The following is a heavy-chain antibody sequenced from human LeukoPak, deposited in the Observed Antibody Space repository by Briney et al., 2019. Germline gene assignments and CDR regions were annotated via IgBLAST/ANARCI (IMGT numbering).Heavy chain of an antibody. CDR1: GFSLSSYF. J-gene: IGHJ4*02. D-gene: IGHD6-19*01. CDR2: ITNTGRST. Sequence: GGSLRLSCEAPGFSLSSYFMSWIRQAPGKGLEWVSYITNTGRSTNYADAVKGRFTISRDNAKQSVYLEMTDLRAEDTAVYYCAREASGNYHVFDSWGQGTLVTVSS. V-gene: IGHV3-11*04. CDR3: AREASGNYHVFDS.